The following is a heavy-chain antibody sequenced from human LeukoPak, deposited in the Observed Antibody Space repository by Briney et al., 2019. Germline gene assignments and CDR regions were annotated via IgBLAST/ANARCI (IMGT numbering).Heavy chain of an antibody. CDR3: ARDDGSGWYSFDY. CDR2: INPNSGGT. J-gene: IGHJ4*02. Sequence: ASVKVSCKASGYTFTGYYMHWVRQAPGQGLEWMGWINPNSGGTNYAQKFQGRVTMTRDTSISTAYMELSRPRSDDTAVYYCARDDGSGWYSFDYWGQGTLVTVSS. V-gene: IGHV1-2*02. CDR1: GYTFTGYY. D-gene: IGHD6-19*01.